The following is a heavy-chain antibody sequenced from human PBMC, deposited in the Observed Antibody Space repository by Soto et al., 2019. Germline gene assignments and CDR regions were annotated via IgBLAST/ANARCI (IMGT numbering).Heavy chain of an antibody. CDR1: GGSISFYY. CDR3: ARWGSTMYYDFWSGYKGDAFDI. D-gene: IGHD3-3*01. V-gene: IGHV4-4*07. CDR2: VYSSGNT. J-gene: IGHJ3*02. Sequence: PSETLSLTCTVSGGSISFYYWSWIRQPAGKGLEWIGRVYSSGNTNYNPSLKSRLTMSVDTSNNQFSLKLRSVTAADTAVYYCARWGSTMYYDFWSGYKGDAFDIWGQGTMVTVSS.